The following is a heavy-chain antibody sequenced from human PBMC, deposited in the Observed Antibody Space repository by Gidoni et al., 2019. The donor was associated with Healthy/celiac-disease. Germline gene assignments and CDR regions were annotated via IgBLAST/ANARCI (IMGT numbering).Heavy chain of an antibody. D-gene: IGHD5-12*01. CDR2: INHSGST. J-gene: IGHJ4*02. V-gene: IGHV4-34*01. CDR3: ATLLRGYSGYDGDY. Sequence: QVQLQQWGAGLLQPSETLSHTCAVYGGSFSGYYWSWIRQPPGKGLEWIGEINHSGSTNYNPSLKSRVTISVDTSKNQFSLKLSSVTAADTAVYYCATLLRGYSGYDGDYWGQGTLVTVSS. CDR1: GGSFSGYY.